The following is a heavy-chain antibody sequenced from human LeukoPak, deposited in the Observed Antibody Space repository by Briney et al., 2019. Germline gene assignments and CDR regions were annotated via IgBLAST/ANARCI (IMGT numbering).Heavy chain of an antibody. V-gene: IGHV4-59*01. CDR1: GGSISSYY. Sequence: SETLSLTCTVSGGSISSYYWSWIRQPPGKGLEWIGYIYYSGSTNYNPSLKSRVTISVDTSKNQFSLKLSSVTASDTAVYYCARGLPYGDSSDFGGQGTLVTVSS. D-gene: IGHD4-17*01. J-gene: IGHJ4*02. CDR3: ARGLPYGDSSDF. CDR2: IYYSGST.